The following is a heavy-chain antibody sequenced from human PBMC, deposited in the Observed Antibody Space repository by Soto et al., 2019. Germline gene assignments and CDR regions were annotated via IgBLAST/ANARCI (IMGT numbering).Heavy chain of an antibody. CDR1: LFTFSSYG. CDR3: ARSQYYDFWSGYYVPLDY. V-gene: IGHV3-33*01. Sequence: SLRLSCSSSLFTFSSYGMHLVRHTPFKWLEWVAVILYDGSNKYYADSVKGRFTISRDNSKNTLYLQMNSLRAEDTAVYYCARSQYYDFWSGYYVPLDYWGQGTLVTVSS. J-gene: IGHJ4*02. D-gene: IGHD3-3*01. CDR2: ILYDGSNK.